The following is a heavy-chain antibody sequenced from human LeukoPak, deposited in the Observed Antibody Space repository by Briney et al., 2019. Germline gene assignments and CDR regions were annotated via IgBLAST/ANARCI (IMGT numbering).Heavy chain of an antibody. Sequence: GGSLTLSCAASGFTFSNAWMRWVRQAPGKGLEWVGRIKSKTDGGTTDYAAPVKGRFTISRDDSKNTLYLQMNSLRAEDTAVYYCARDVRSQWLVSSPGWFDPWGQGTLVTVSS. CDR3: ARDVRSQWLVSSPGWFDP. D-gene: IGHD6-19*01. CDR1: GFTFSNAW. J-gene: IGHJ5*02. CDR2: IKSKTDGGTT. V-gene: IGHV3-15*01.